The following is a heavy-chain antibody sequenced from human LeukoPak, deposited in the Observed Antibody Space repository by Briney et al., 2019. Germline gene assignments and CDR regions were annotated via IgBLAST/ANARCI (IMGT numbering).Heavy chain of an antibody. CDR1: GGSISSYY. J-gene: IGHJ4*02. CDR3: ARLGPYSNSHY. CDR2: IYYSGST. V-gene: IGHV4-59*08. Sequence: PSETLSLTCTVSGGSISSYYWSWLRQPPGKGLEWIGYIYYSGSTNYNPSLKSRVTISVDTSKNQFSLKLSSATAADTAVYYCARLGPYSNSHYWGQGTLVTVSS. D-gene: IGHD4-11*01.